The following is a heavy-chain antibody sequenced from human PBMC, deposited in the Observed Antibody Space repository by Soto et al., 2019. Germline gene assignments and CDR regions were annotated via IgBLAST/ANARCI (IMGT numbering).Heavy chain of an antibody. V-gene: IGHV3-7*01. CDR3: ARTGDGHHDFLDY. D-gene: IGHD1-1*01. J-gene: IGHJ4*02. CDR1: GFTFSSYA. Sequence: GGSLRLSCAASGFTFSSYAMHWVRQAPGKGLEWVANINQDGNEDNLLDSVKGRFTISRDNAKNSLFLQMNSLRVDDTAVYYCARTGDGHHDFLDYWGQGALVTVSS. CDR2: INQDGNED.